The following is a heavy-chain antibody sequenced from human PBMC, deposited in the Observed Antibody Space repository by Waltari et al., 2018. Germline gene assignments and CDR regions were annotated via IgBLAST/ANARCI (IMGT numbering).Heavy chain of an antibody. D-gene: IGHD4-17*01. CDR1: GFTFRSYA. CDR2: SRGSGGST. V-gene: IGHV3-23*01. Sequence: VQLLESGGGLVQSGGSLRLSCAASGFTFRSYAMNGVRQAPGEGVEWVSVSRGSGGSTDYADSVKGRFTISRDNSKNTLYLQMNNLRVEDTAVYYCASSLYGDYTQIWGRVFDYWGQGTLVTVSS. CDR3: ASSLYGDYTQIWGRVFDY. J-gene: IGHJ4*02.